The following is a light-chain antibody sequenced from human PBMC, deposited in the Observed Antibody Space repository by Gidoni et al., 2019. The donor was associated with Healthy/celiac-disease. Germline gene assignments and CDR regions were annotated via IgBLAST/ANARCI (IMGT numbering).Light chain of an antibody. J-gene: IGKJ2*01. CDR3: QQLNSYPYT. V-gene: IGKV1-9*01. CDR1: QGISSY. CDR2: AAS. Sequence: IQLTQPPAFLSASVGDRVTITCWASQGISSYLAWYQQKPGKAPKLLIYAASTLQRGVPSRFSGSRSGTEFTLTISSLQPEDFATYYCQQLNSYPYTFGQGTKLEIK.